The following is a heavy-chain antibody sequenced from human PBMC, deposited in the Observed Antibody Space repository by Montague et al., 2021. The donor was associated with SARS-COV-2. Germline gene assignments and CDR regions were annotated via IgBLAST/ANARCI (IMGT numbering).Heavy chain of an antibody. CDR2: IYYSGST. Sequence: SETLSLTCTVSGGSISSYYWSWIRQPPGKGLEWIGYIYYSGSTNYNPSLKSRVTISVDTSKNQFSLKLSSVTAADTAVYYCARHKSFDSLLIPKVSYYWMDVWGQGTLVTVSS. D-gene: IGHD3-9*01. J-gene: IGHJ6*02. CDR3: ARHKSFDSLLIPKVSYYWMDV. CDR1: GGSISSYY. V-gene: IGHV4-59*08.